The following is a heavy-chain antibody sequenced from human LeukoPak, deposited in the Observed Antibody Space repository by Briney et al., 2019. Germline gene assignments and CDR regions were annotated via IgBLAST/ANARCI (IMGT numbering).Heavy chain of an antibody. D-gene: IGHD3-22*01. CDR2: IYYSGST. V-gene: IGHV4-59*01. Sequence: PSETLPLTCTVSGGSISSYYWSWIRQPPGKGLEWIGYIYYSGSTNYNPSLKSRVTISVDTSKNQFSLKLNSVTAADTAVYYCAREYYYDTSGYKDWGQGTLVTVSS. CDR1: GGSISSYY. J-gene: IGHJ4*02. CDR3: AREYYYDTSGYKD.